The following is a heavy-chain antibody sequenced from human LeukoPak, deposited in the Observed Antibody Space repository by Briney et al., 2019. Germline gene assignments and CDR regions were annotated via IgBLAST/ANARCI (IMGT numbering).Heavy chain of an antibody. CDR3: ARGRAAGTTYGAFDI. CDR2: SNYNGGT. Sequence: PSETLSLTCNVSGASISTYYYCWIRQPPPPGQGRIGESNYNGGTNYCPSLKSRVTISVVTSKNQFSLRLTSLVAADTAVDYCARGRAAGTTYGAFDIWGRGTMVTVSS. CDR1: GASISTYY. D-gene: IGHD6-19*01. J-gene: IGHJ3*02. V-gene: IGHV4-59*12.